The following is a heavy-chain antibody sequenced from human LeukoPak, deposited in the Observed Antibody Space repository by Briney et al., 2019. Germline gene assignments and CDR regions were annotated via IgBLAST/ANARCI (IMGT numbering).Heavy chain of an antibody. CDR2: IFSGGST. V-gene: IGHV3-53*01. Sequence: GGSLRLSCAASGFRVSSNYMSWVRQAPGKGLEWVSVIFSGGSTYYADSVKGRFTISRDDSKNTVYLQLNSLRAEDTAVYYCARTLPGSYSDCWGQGTLVAVS. CDR1: GFRVSSNY. D-gene: IGHD7-27*01. J-gene: IGHJ4*02. CDR3: ARTLPGSYSDC.